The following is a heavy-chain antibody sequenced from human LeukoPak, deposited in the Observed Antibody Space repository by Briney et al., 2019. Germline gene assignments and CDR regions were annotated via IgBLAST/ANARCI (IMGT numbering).Heavy chain of an antibody. V-gene: IGHV3-48*01. CDR1: GFTFDSYN. CDR3: ARRRTLFGVAVGHYMDV. Sequence: GGSLRLSCTASGFTFDSYNMNWVRQAPGKGLELVPHISSSGNTKYYIDSAKGRFTISRDYAKRSLYPQMNNLRVDDTAVYFCARRRTLFGVAVGHYMDVWGRGTTVTVSS. D-gene: IGHD3-3*01. CDR2: ISSSGNTK. J-gene: IGHJ6*03.